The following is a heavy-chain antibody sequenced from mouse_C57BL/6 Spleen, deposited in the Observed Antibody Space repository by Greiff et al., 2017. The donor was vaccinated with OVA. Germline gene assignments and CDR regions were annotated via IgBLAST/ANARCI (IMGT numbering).Heavy chain of an antibody. D-gene: IGHD5-1*01. CDR2: IYPAYGDP. CDR3: ARKEYSYAMDY. J-gene: IGHJ4*01. Sequence: VQLQQPDPELVRPGPSVRFSCKASGYPFASSWMNGVKQRPGRGLDWIGGIYPAYGDPNYNGKFKGKATLTADKSSSTAYMQLSSLTSEDSAVYFCARKEYSYAMDYWGQGTSVTVSS. V-gene: IGHV1-82*01. CDR1: GYPFASSW.